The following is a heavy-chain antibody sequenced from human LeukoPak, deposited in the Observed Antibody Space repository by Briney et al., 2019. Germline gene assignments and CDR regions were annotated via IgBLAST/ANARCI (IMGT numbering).Heavy chain of an antibody. CDR2: ISDDGSRQ. J-gene: IGHJ4*02. Sequence: GGSLRLSCAATGFTFSNYAIHWGRQASGKGLEWVAFISDDGSRQHYADSVKGRFTISRDNSKNTLNLQMNSLRAEDTAVYYCVKDRTGTYTLDYWGQGTLVTVSS. D-gene: IGHD3-10*01. CDR3: VKDRTGTYTLDY. V-gene: IGHV3-30-3*01. CDR1: GFTFSNYA.